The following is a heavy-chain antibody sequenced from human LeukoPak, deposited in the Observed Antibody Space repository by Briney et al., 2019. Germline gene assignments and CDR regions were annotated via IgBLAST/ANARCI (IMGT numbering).Heavy chain of an antibody. J-gene: IGHJ5*02. CDR2: IYNTGST. Sequence: SETLSLTCTVSGGSISSNYWNWIRQPAGKGLEWIGRIYNTGSTNYNPSLESRVTMSVGTSKNQFSLKLSSVTAADTAVYYCVRAEISAAGVWLFDPWGQGTLITVSS. CDR1: GGSISSNY. V-gene: IGHV4-4*07. D-gene: IGHD6-13*01. CDR3: VRAEISAAGVWLFDP.